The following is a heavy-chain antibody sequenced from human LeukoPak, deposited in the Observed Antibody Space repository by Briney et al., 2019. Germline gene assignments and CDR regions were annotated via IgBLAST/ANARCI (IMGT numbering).Heavy chain of an antibody. CDR1: GYTLTELS. D-gene: IGHD6-6*01. V-gene: IGHV1-24*01. J-gene: IGHJ6*02. Sequence: ASVKVSCKVSGYTLTELSMHWVRQAPGKGLEWMGGFDPEDGETIYAQKFQGRVTMTEDTSTDTAYMELSSLRSEDTAVYYCATFIIAARRRYYHGMDVWGQGTTVTVSS. CDR2: FDPEDGET. CDR3: ATFIIAARRRYYHGMDV.